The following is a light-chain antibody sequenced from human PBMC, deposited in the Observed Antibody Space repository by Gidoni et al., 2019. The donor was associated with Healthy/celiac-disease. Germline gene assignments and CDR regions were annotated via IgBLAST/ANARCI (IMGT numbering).Light chain of an antibody. J-gene: IGKJ1*01. CDR1: QSISSY. CDR3: QQSYSTPXT. Sequence: DIQMTQSPSSLSASVGDRVTITCRASQSISSYLNWYQQKPGKAPKLLIYAASSLQSGVPSRFSGSGSGTDFTLTISSLQPEDFATYYCQQSYSTPXTFGQGTKVEIK. CDR2: AAS. V-gene: IGKV1-39*01.